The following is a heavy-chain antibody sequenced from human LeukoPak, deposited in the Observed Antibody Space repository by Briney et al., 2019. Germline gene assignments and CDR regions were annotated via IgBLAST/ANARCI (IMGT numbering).Heavy chain of an antibody. J-gene: IGHJ4*02. V-gene: IGHV4-4*07. D-gene: IGHD3-22*01. CDR2: IYTSGST. Sequence: SETLSLTCTVSGGSISSYYWSWIRQPAGKGLEWIGRIYTSGSTNYNPSLKSRVTMSVDTSKDQFSLKLSSVTAADTAVYYCARVYYDSSGYYPFDYWGQGTLVTVSS. CDR3: ARVYYDSSGYYPFDY. CDR1: GGSISSYY.